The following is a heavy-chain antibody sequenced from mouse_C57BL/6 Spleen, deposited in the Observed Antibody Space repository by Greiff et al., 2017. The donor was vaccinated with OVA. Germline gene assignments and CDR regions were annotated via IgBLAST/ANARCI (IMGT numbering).Heavy chain of an antibody. CDR1: GYTFTSYW. Sequence: QVQLQQPGAELVMPGASVKLSCKASGYTFTSYWMHWVKQRPGQGLEWIGEIDPSDSYTNYNQKFKGKSTLTVDKSSSTAYMRLSSLTSEDSAVYYCARRSSYGYAMDYWGQGTSVTVSS. D-gene: IGHD1-1*01. V-gene: IGHV1-69*01. J-gene: IGHJ4*01. CDR3: ARRSSYGYAMDY. CDR2: IDPSDSYT.